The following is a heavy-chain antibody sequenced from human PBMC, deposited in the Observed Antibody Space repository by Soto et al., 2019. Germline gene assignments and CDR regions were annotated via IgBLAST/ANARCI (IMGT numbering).Heavy chain of an antibody. Sequence: QVQLVQSGAEVKKPGASVKVSCKASGYTFTSYDINWVRQATGQGLEWMGWMNPNCGNTGYAQKFQGRVTMTRNTSISTAYMELSSLRSEDTAVYYCARGPRPVMYSSSWYWFDPWGQGTLVTVSS. CDR3: ARGPRPVMYSSSWYWFDP. CDR2: MNPNCGNT. V-gene: IGHV1-8*01. J-gene: IGHJ5*02. D-gene: IGHD6-13*01. CDR1: GYTFTSYD.